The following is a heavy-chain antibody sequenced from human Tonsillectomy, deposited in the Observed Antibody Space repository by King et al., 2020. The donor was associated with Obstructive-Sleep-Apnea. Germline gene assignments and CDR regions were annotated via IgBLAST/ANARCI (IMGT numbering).Heavy chain of an antibody. Sequence: QLVQSGAEVRNPGASVKVSCKSSGYTFASYGVSWVREAPGQGLEWMGWISAYNGDTDYAEKVQGSVTMTTDTSTSTAYMELRSLRSDDTAVYYCARVAAYVVRGVMPYYFDYWGQGTLVTVSS. J-gene: IGHJ4*02. V-gene: IGHV1-18*01. CDR2: ISAYNGDT. D-gene: IGHD3-10*01. CDR3: ARVAAYVVRGVMPYYFDY. CDR1: GYTFASYG.